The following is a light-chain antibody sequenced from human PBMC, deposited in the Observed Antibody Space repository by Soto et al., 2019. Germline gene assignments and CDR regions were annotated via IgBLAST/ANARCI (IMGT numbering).Light chain of an antibody. CDR2: EVS. J-gene: IGLJ1*01. Sequence: QSALTQPASVSGSPGQSITISCTGTSSDVGGYNYVSWYQQHPGKAPKLMIYEVSNRPSGVSNRFSGSKSGNTASLTISGLQAEDEAAYYSSSYTGTSTYVFGSGTKVTVL. V-gene: IGLV2-14*01. CDR3: SSYTGTSTYV. CDR1: SSDVGGYNY.